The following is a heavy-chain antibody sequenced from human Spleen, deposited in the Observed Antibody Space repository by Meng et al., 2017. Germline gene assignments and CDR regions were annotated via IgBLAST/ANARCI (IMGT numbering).Heavy chain of an antibody. Sequence: QVPLFQFGSVFDKPWASVKFSYKASGYTFTSYTMNWVRQAPGQGREWMGWINTNTGNPTYAQGFTGRFVFSLDTSVSTAYLQISSLQAEDTAVYYCAKYSSGPFDYWGQGTLVTVSS. V-gene: IGHV7-4-1*02. CDR2: INTNTGNP. CDR3: AKYSSGPFDY. CDR1: GYTFTSYT. J-gene: IGHJ4*02. D-gene: IGHD6-19*01.